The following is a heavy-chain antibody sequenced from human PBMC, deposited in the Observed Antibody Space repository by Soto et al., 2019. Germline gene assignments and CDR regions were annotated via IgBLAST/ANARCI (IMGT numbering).Heavy chain of an antibody. V-gene: IGHV3-30*18. D-gene: IGHD3-10*01. CDR2: ISYDGSNK. Sequence: GGSLRLSCAASGFTFSSYGMHWVRQAPGKGLEWVAVISYDGSNKYYADSVKGRFTISRDNSKNTLYLQMNSLRAEDTAVYYCAKVAERVTMVRGVMEWHFDYWGQGTLVTVSS. CDR3: AKVAERVTMVRGVMEWHFDY. CDR1: GFTFSSYG. J-gene: IGHJ4*02.